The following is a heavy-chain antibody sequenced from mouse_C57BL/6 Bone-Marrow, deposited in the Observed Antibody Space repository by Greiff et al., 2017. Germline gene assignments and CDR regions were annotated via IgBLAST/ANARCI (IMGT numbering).Heavy chain of an antibody. V-gene: IGHV1-55*01. J-gene: IGHJ2*01. D-gene: IGHD1-1*01. CDR2: IYPGSGST. Sequence: QVQLQQPGAELVKPGASVKMSCKASGYTFTGYWITWVKQRPGQGLEWIGDIYPGSGSTNYNEKFKSKATLTVDTSSSTAYMQLSSLTSEDSAVYYCASQKLLNYYYGREYFDYWGQGTTLTVSS. CDR3: ASQKLLNYYYGREYFDY. CDR1: GYTFTGYW.